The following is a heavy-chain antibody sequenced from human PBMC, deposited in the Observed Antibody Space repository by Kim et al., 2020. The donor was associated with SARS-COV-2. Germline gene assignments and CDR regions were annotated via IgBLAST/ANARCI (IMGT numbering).Heavy chain of an antibody. J-gene: IGHJ4*02. D-gene: IGHD3-10*01. CDR1: GFTFSSYG. CDR2: IWYDGSNK. Sequence: GGSLRLSCAASGFTFSSYGMHWVRQAPGKGLEWVAVIWYDGSNKYYADSVKGRFTISRDNSKNTLYLQMNSLRAEDTAVYYCARTTMVRGADSYYFDYWGQGTLVTVSS. CDR3: ARTTMVRGADSYYFDY. V-gene: IGHV3-33*01.